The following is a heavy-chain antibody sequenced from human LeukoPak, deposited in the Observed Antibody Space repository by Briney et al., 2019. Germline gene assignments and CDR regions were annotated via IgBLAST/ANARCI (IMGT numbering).Heavy chain of an antibody. D-gene: IGHD3-22*01. CDR2: ISGSGGVT. Sequence: GGSLRLSCVGSGFTFGSYAMSWVRQAPGKGLEWASLISGSGGVTYYADSVKGRFTISRDNSKNTLYLQMNSLRAEDTAVYYCAKDHGWSDSSGSGLDYWGQGALVTVSS. CDR3: AKDHGWSDSSGSGLDY. V-gene: IGHV3-23*01. CDR1: GFTFGSYA. J-gene: IGHJ4*02.